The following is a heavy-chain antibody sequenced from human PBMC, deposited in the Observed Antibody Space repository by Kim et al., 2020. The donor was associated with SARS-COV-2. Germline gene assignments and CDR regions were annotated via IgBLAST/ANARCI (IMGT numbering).Heavy chain of an antibody. CDR3: ARDAAAWGFDY. V-gene: IGHV3-7*01. J-gene: IGHJ4*02. D-gene: IGHD1-26*01. Sequence: GGSLRLSCAASGFTFSSYWMRWVRQAPGKGLEWMANIKQDGSEKYYVDSVKGRFTISRDNAKNSLYLQMNSLRAEDTAVYYCARDAAAWGFDYWGQGTLVTVSS. CDR1: GFTFSSYW. CDR2: IKQDGSEK.